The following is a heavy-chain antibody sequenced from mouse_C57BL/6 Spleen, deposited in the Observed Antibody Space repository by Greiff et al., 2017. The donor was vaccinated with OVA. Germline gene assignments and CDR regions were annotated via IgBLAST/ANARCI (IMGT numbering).Heavy chain of an antibody. Sequence: VQLQQPGAELVKPGASVTLSCKASGYTFTSYWMHWVKQRPGRGLEWIGRIDPNSGGTKYNEKFKSKATLTVDKPSSTAYMQLSSLPSEDSAVYYCAKGGRWPSMDYWGQGTSVTVSS. V-gene: IGHV1-72*01. CDR2: IDPNSGGT. CDR3: AKGGRWPSMDY. CDR1: GYTFTSYW. D-gene: IGHD2-3*01. J-gene: IGHJ4*01.